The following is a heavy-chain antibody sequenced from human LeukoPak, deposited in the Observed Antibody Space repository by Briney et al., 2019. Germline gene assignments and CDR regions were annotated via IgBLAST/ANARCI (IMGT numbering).Heavy chain of an antibody. CDR3: AFRYCTGGSCPSPFDY. D-gene: IGHD2-15*01. CDR1: ENIFNRYD. V-gene: IGHV1-8*01. J-gene: IGHJ4*02. Sequence: ASVKVSCKAPENIFNRYDINWVRQATGQGLEWMGWTNPNSGNTGYAHKFQGRVTMTRTPSTSTAYTELSSLRSEDTAVYYCAFRYCTGGSCPSPFDYWGQGTLITVSS. CDR2: TNPNSGNT.